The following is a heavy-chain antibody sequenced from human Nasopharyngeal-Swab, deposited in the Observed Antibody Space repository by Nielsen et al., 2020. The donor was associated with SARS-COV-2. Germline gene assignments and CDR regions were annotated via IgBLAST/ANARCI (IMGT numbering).Heavy chain of an antibody. CDR3: ARELQYSSIWNHFDY. Sequence: SLKISCAASGLTFSSYWKSWFRQAPGKGLEWVFNIKQDGSEKYYVDSVKAQFTIFRDNAKNSLYLQMNSLRAEDTAVYYCARELQYSSIWNHFDYWGQGTLVTVSS. J-gene: IGHJ4*02. CDR1: GLTFSSYW. CDR2: IKQDGSEK. V-gene: IGHV3-7*01. D-gene: IGHD6-13*01.